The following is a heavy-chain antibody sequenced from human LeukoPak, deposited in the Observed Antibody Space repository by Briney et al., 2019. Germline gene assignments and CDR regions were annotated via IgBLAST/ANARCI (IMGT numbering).Heavy chain of an antibody. CDR1: GYTFTCYY. CDR3: ARDRRVYYDSSGYSWWSFDY. D-gene: IGHD3-22*01. V-gene: IGHV1-2*02. CDR2: INPNSGGT. Sequence: GASVKVSCKASGYTFTCYYMHWVRQAPGQGLEWMGWINPNSGGTNYAQKFQGRVTMTRDTSISTAYMELSRLRSDDTAVYYCARDRRVYYDSSGYSWWSFDYWGQGTLVTVSS. J-gene: IGHJ4*02.